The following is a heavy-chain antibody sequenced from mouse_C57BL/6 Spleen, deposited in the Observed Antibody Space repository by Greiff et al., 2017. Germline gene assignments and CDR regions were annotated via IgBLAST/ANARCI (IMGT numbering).Heavy chain of an antibody. J-gene: IGHJ2*01. Sequence: EVQGVESGGGLVKPGGSLKLSCAASGFTFSSYAMSWVRQTPEKRLEWVATISDGGSYTYYPDNVKGRFTISRDNAKNNLYLQMSHLKSEDTAMYYCARDNPLYFDYWGQGTTLTVSS. CDR3: ARDNPLYFDY. CDR1: GFTFSSYA. CDR2: ISDGGSYT. V-gene: IGHV5-4*01.